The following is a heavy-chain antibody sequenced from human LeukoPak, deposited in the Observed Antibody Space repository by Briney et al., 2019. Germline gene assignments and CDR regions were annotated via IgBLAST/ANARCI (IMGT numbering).Heavy chain of an antibody. CDR1: GYTFSTSW. CDR3: ARVGYSGYESDS. CDR2: IYPSDSGT. D-gene: IGHD5-12*01. J-gene: IGHJ4*02. V-gene: IGHV5-51*01. Sequence: GESLKISCKASGYTFSTSWIGWVRQMPGKGLEWMGIIYPSDSGTRYSPSFQGQVTISADKSISTAYLQWSSLKASDTAMYYCARVGYSGYESDSWGQGTLVTVSS.